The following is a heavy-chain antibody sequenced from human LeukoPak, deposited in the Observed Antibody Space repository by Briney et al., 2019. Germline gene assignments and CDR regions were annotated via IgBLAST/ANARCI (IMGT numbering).Heavy chain of an antibody. CDR2: IKAGAEAT. CDR1: GFTFSTYI. CDR3: ARDHESNF. V-gene: IGHV3-23*01. J-gene: IGHJ4*02. Sequence: GGSLRLSCEASGFTFSTYIMTWVRPAPGKGLEWVSTIKAGAEATFYADSVKDRFTISRDNSKNTLYLQMNSLRADDTALYFCARDHESNFWGQGTLVTVSS.